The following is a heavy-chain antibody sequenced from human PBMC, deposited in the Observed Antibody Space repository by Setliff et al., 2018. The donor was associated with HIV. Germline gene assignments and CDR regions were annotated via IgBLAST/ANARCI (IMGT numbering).Heavy chain of an antibody. V-gene: IGHV5-51*01. CDR1: GYSFTSYW. CDR3: ATPLQGYSYGPPGI. Sequence: GESLKISCEASGYSFTSYWIGWVRQLPGKGLEWMGIIYPGDSEIGYSPSFQGQVTISADKSISTAYLQWSSLKASDTAMYYCATPLQGYSYGPPGIWGQGTMVTVSS. D-gene: IGHD5-18*01. CDR2: IYPGDSEI. J-gene: IGHJ3*02.